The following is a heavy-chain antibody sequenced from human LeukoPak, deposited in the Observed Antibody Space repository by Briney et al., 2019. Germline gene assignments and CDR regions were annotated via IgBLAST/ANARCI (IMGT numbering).Heavy chain of an antibody. J-gene: IGHJ4*02. CDR3: AKERLSGYYFFDF. D-gene: IGHD3-9*01. Sequence: PGVSLRLSCAASGFTFSSSAMIWVRQAPGKGLEWVSIISGSGGGTYYADAVKGQFTISRDNSKNTLYLQMDSLRVEDTAIYYCAKERLSGYYFFDFWGQGTLVTVSS. CDR1: GFTFSSSA. CDR2: ISGSGGGT. V-gene: IGHV3-23*01.